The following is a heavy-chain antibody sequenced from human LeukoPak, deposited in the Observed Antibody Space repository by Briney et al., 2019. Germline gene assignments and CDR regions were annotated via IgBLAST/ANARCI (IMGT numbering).Heavy chain of an antibody. CDR1: GNSISSGDNY. V-gene: IGHV4-61*02. CDR2: IYTSGST. J-gene: IGHJ5*02. CDR3: ARDWVTGTTRWFDP. D-gene: IGHD1-1*01. Sequence: SETLSLTCTVSGNSISSGDNYWSWIRQPAGKGLEWIGRIYTSGSTNYNPSLKSRVTMSVDTSKNQFSLKLSSVTAADTAVYYCARDWVTGTTRWFDPWGQGTLVTVSS.